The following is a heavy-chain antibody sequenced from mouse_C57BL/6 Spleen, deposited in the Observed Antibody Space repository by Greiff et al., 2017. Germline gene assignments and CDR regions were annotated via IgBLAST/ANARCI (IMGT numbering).Heavy chain of an antibody. CDR2: IYPGDGDT. V-gene: IGHV1-82*01. CDR3: ARRRRLRRDYAMDY. CDR1: GYAFSSSW. D-gene: IGHD2-4*01. J-gene: IGHJ4*01. Sequence: QVQLQQSGPELVKPGASVKISCKASGYAFSSSWMNWVKQRPGKGLEWIGRIYPGDGDTNYNGKFKGKATLTADKSSSTAYMQLSSLTSEDSAVYFCARRRRLRRDYAMDYWGQGASVTVSS.